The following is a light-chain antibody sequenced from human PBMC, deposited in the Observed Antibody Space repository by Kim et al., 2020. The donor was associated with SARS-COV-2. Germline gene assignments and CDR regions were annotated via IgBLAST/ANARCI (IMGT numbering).Light chain of an antibody. V-gene: IGLV3-19*01. Sequence: VAWGQTVRITCRRDSLRSYYATWYQQKPGQAPVLVIYGKNNRPSGIPDRFSGSSSGNTASLTITGAQAEDEADYYCKSRGTSGNVVFGGGTQLTVL. J-gene: IGLJ2*01. CDR3: KSRGTSGNVV. CDR1: SLRSYY. CDR2: GKN.